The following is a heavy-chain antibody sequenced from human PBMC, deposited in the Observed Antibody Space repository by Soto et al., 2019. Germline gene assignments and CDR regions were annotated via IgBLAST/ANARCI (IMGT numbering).Heavy chain of an antibody. V-gene: IGHV1-2*04. CDR2: INPNSGGT. Sequence: QVPLVQSGAEVKKPGASVKVSCKASGYTFTGYYMHWVRQAPGQGLEWMGWINPNSGGTNYAQKLQGWVTMTRDTSISTAYMELSRLRSDDTAVYYCAREAYDSSGDNWFDPWGQGTLVTVSS. J-gene: IGHJ5*02. D-gene: IGHD3-22*01. CDR3: AREAYDSSGDNWFDP. CDR1: GYTFTGYY.